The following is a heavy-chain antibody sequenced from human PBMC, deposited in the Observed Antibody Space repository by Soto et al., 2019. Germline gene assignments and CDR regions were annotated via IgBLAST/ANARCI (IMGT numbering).Heavy chain of an antibody. D-gene: IGHD3-10*01. Sequence: QVHLVQSGAEVKKPGSSVKVSCKTSGGSFNNYAVSWVRQAPGQGLEWMGGIIPNFDTPNYAQKFQDRVTISADESTSTVYMELMSLRSNDTAVYYCAVAMVREILIFESSGMHVWGQGTTVIVSS. J-gene: IGHJ6*02. CDR1: GGSFNNYA. V-gene: IGHV1-69*01. CDR2: IIPNFDTP. CDR3: AVAMVREILIFESSGMHV.